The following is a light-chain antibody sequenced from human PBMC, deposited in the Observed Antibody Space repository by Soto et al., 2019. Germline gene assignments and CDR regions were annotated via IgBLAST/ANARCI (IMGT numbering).Light chain of an antibody. CDR3: QQCSNYLFT. J-gene: IGKJ3*01. CDR1: QSVSSY. Sequence: DIVLTQSPATLSLSPGETATLSCRASQSVSSYLAWYQQKPGQAPRLLIYDASNIATGIPSRFSGSGSGTDFTLTISSLQPDDFAVYYCQQCSNYLFTFGPGTKVDIK. CDR2: DAS. V-gene: IGKV3-11*01.